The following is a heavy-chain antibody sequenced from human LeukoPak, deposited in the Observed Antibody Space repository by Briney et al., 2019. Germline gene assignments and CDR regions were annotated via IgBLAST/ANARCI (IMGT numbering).Heavy chain of an antibody. Sequence: ASVKVSCKASGYTFTGYYMHWVRQAPGQGLEWMGWINPNSGGTNYAQKFQGRVTMTRDTSISTAYMELSRLRSDDTAVYYCARGPRDIVVVPAAEKGMDVWGQGTTVTVSS. CDR1: GYTFTGYY. J-gene: IGHJ6*02. V-gene: IGHV1-2*02. CDR3: ARGPRDIVVVPAAEKGMDV. CDR2: INPNSGGT. D-gene: IGHD2-2*01.